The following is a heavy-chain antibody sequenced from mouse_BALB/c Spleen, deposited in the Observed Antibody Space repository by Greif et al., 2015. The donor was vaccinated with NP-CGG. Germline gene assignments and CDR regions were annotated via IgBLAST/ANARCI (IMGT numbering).Heavy chain of an antibody. J-gene: IGHJ2*01. CDR3: ARVGNYYFDY. Sequence: VQPQQSGAELVRPGSSVKISCKASGYAFSSYWMNWVRQRPGQGLEWIGQIYPGDGDTNYNGKFKGKATLTADKSSSTAYMQLSSLTSEDSAVYFCARVGNYYFDYWGQGTTLTVSS. V-gene: IGHV1-80*01. CDR2: IYPGDGDT. D-gene: IGHD2-1*01. CDR1: GYAFSSYW.